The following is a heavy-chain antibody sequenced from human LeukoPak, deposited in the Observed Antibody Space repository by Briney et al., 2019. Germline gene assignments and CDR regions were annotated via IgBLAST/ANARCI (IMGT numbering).Heavy chain of an antibody. CDR1: GGSISSYY. CDR2: IYTSGST. V-gene: IGHV4-4*09. D-gene: IGHD3-22*01. Sequence: SETLSLTCTVSGGSISSYYWSWIRQPPGKGLEWIGYIYTSGSTNYNPSLKSRVTISVDTSKNQFSLKLSSVTAADTAVYYCARVRPHYYDSSGYPTYYFDYWGQGTLVTVSS. CDR3: ARVRPHYYDSSGYPTYYFDY. J-gene: IGHJ4*02.